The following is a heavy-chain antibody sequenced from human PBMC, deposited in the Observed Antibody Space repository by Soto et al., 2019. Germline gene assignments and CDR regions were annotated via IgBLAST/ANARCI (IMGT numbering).Heavy chain of an antibody. CDR3: ARANTYYVHYYGMDV. V-gene: IGHV5-51*01. Sequence: PGESLKISCKGSGYSFTSYWIGWVRQMPGKGLEWMGIIYPGDSDTRYSPSFQGQVTISADKSISTAYLQWSSLKASDTAMYYCARANTYYVHYYGMDVWGQGTTVTVSS. J-gene: IGHJ6*02. D-gene: IGHD3-16*01. CDR2: IYPGDSDT. CDR1: GYSFTSYW.